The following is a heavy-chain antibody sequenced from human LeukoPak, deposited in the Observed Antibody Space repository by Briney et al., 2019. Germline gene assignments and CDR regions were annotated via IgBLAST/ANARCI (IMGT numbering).Heavy chain of an antibody. D-gene: IGHD2-21*02. Sequence: GGSLRLSCSASGFIFSNYAMHWVRQAPGKGLEYVSGISSDGGGTYYADSVKGRFTISRDNSKNTLYLQMNSLRPEDTAVYYCAKDSARYCGGDCFIDFWGQGTLVTVSS. CDR1: GFIFSNYA. CDR2: ISSDGGGT. J-gene: IGHJ4*02. CDR3: AKDSARYCGGDCFIDF. V-gene: IGHV3-64*04.